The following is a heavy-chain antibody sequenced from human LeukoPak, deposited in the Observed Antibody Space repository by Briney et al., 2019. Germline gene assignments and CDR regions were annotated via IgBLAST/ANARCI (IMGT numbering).Heavy chain of an antibody. J-gene: IGHJ4*02. CDR2: IILIFGTA. D-gene: IGHD6-19*01. V-gene: IGHV1-69*13. Sequence: SVKVSCKASGYTFTSYGISWVRQAPGQGLEWMGGIILIFGTANYAQKFQGRVTITADESTSTAYMELSSLRSEDTAVYHCAGGPYSSGWYTTHYDYWGQGTLVTVSS. CDR3: AGGPYSSGWYTTHYDY. CDR1: GYTFTSYG.